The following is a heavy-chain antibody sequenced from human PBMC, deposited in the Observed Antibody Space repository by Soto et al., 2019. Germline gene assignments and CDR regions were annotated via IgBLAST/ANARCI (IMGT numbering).Heavy chain of an antibody. Sequence: PSETLSLTCTVSGGSISSGGYYWSWIRQHPGKGLEWIGYIYYSGSTYYNPSLKSRVTISVDTPKNQFSLKLSSVTAADTAVYYCARVSSCSSTSCSHYYYYYGMDVWGQGTTVTVSS. D-gene: IGHD2-2*01. CDR1: GGSISSGGYY. J-gene: IGHJ6*02. CDR3: ARVSSCSSTSCSHYYYYYGMDV. V-gene: IGHV4-31*03. CDR2: IYYSGST.